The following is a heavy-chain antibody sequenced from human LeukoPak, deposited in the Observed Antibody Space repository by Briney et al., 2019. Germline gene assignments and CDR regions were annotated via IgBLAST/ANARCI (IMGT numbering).Heavy chain of an antibody. Sequence: SETLSLTCAVYGGSFSGYYWSWIRQPPGKGLEWIGEINHSGSTNYNPSLKSRVTISVDTSKNQFSLKLSSVTAADTAVYYCARVLDYGGNWPFDYWGQGTLVTVSS. CDR3: ARVLDYGGNWPFDY. CDR2: INHSGST. D-gene: IGHD4-23*01. J-gene: IGHJ4*02. V-gene: IGHV4-34*01. CDR1: GGSFSGYY.